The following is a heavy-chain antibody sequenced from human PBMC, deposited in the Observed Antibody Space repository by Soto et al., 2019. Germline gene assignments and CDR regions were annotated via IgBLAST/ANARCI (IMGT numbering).Heavy chain of an antibody. CDR1: GGSISSGDYY. D-gene: IGHD1-20*01. CDR3: ASDGSRGPGIFDY. Sequence: LSLTCTVSGGSISSGDYYWSWIRQPPGKGLEWIGYIYYSGSTYYNPSLTSRVTISVDTSKNQFSLKLSSVTAADTAVYYCASDGSRGPGIFDYWGQGTLVTVSS. J-gene: IGHJ4*02. CDR2: IYYSGST. V-gene: IGHV4-30-4*01.